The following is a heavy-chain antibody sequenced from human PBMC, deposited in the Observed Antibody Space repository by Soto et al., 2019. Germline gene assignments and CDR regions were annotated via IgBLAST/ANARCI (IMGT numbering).Heavy chain of an antibody. Sequence: GGSLRLSCAASGFTFSSYAMSWVHQAPGKGLEWVSTISVSGGTTYYADSMKGRFTISRDNSKNTLYLQMNSLRAEDTAVYYCAKEGRVTSPWGQGTLVTAPQ. CDR1: GFTFSSYA. CDR3: AKEGRVTSP. J-gene: IGHJ5*02. V-gene: IGHV3-23*01. D-gene: IGHD2-21*02. CDR2: ISVSGGTT.